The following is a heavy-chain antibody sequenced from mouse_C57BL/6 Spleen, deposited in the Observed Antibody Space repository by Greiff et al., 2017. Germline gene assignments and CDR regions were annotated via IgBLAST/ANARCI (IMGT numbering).Heavy chain of an antibody. V-gene: IGHV6-3*01. CDR1: GFTFSNYW. Sequence: EVKLVESGGGLVQPGGSMKLSCVASGFTFSNYWMNWVRQSPEKGLEWVAQISLKSDNYATHYAESVKGTFTIAKDDSKSSVYLQMTNLMAEDTGIYYCTALYDYLYYFDYWGQGTTLTVSS. CDR3: TALYDYLYYFDY. CDR2: ISLKSDNYAT. J-gene: IGHJ2*01. D-gene: IGHD2-4*01.